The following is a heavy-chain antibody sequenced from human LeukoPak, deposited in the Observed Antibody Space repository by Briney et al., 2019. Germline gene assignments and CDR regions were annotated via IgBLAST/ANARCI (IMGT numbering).Heavy chain of an antibody. J-gene: IGHJ4*02. V-gene: IGHV4-30-2*01. Sequence: SETLSLTCAVSGGSTSSGGYSWSWIRQPPGKGLEWIVYIYHSGSTYYNPSLKSRVTISVDRSKNQFSLKLSSVTAADTAVYYCARGARDGYNPVTYFDYWGQGTLVTVSS. D-gene: IGHD5-24*01. CDR2: IYHSGST. CDR1: GGSTSSGGYS. CDR3: ARGARDGYNPVTYFDY.